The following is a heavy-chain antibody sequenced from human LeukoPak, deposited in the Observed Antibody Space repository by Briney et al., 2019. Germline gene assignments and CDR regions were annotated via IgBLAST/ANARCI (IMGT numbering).Heavy chain of an antibody. CDR3: ARRLGGSGYLDY. CDR1: GGPTNSYY. V-gene: IGHV4-59*01. CDR2: IYYSGNT. J-gene: IGHJ4*02. Sequence: SETLSLTCTVSGGPTNSYYWSWIRQPPGKGLELIGYIYYSGNTNYNPSLKSRVTISVDTSKNKFSLKLSSVTAADTAVYYCARRLGGSGYLDYWGQGILVTVSS. D-gene: IGHD3-22*01.